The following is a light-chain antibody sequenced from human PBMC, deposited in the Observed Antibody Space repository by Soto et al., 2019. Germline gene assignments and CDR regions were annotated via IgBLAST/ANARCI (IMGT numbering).Light chain of an antibody. CDR3: AAWDDSLNGVI. Sequence: SVLTQPPSASGTPGQRVTISCSGSSSNIGSNTVNWYHQLPGTAPKLLIYTTNQRPSGVPDRFSGSKSGTSASLAISGLQSEDEADYYCAAWDDSLNGVIFGGGTKLTVL. J-gene: IGLJ2*01. CDR1: SSNIGSNT. CDR2: TTN. V-gene: IGLV1-44*01.